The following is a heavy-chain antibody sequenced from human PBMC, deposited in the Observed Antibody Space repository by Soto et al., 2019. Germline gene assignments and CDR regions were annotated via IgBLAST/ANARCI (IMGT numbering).Heavy chain of an antibody. V-gene: IGHV1-69*01. D-gene: IGHD5-12*01. Sequence: QVQLVQSGAEVKKPGSSVKVSCKASGGTFSSYAISWVRQAPGQGLEWMGGIIPIFGTANYAQKFQGRVRITADEPTSTAYVERSSLRSEDTAVYYCARDRAWDSGYDWGNWFDPWGQGTLVTVSS. J-gene: IGHJ5*02. CDR1: GGTFSSYA. CDR3: ARDRAWDSGYDWGNWFDP. CDR2: IIPIFGTA.